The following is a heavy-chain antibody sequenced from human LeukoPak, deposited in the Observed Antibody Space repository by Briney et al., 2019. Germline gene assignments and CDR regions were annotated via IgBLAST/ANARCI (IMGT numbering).Heavy chain of an antibody. J-gene: IGHJ5*02. CDR3: AKTAYDFWSGQSPFNWFDP. D-gene: IGHD3-3*01. Sequence: GGSLRLSCAASGFTFDDYAMHWVRQAPGKGLEWVSLISGDGGSTYYADSVKGRFTISRDNSKNSLYLQMNSLRTEDTALYYCAKTAYDFWSGQSPFNWFDPWGQGTLVTVSP. CDR1: GFTFDDYA. V-gene: IGHV3-43*02. CDR2: ISGDGGST.